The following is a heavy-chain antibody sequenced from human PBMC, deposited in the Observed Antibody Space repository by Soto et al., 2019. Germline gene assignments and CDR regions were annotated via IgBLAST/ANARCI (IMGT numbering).Heavy chain of an antibody. CDR1: GFTFSSYG. Sequence: GGSLRLSCAASGFTFSSYGMHWVRQAPGKGLEWVAVIWYDGSNKYYADSVKGRFTISRDNSKNTLYLKMNSLRAEDTAVYYCARGRLGVANTQVGYFDYWGQGTLVTVSS. CDR3: ARGRLGVANTQVGYFDY. D-gene: IGHD3-3*01. J-gene: IGHJ4*02. CDR2: IWYDGSNK. V-gene: IGHV3-33*01.